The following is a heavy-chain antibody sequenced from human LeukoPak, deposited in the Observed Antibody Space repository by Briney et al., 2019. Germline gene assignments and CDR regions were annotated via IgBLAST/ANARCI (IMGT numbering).Heavy chain of an antibody. V-gene: IGHV7-4-1*02. D-gene: IGHD2-15*01. CDR2: INTNTGNP. CDR1: RYTFTSYA. Sequence: ASVKVSCKTSRYTFTSYAMNWVRQASGQGLEWMGWINTNTGNPTYAQGFTGRFVFSLDTSVSTAYLQISSLKAEDTAVYYCGRGGYCSGGSCSSAGLSYWGQGTLVTVSS. J-gene: IGHJ4*02. CDR3: GRGGYCSGGSCSSAGLSY.